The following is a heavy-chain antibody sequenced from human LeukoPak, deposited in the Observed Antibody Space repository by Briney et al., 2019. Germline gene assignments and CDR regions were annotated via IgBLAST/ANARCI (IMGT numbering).Heavy chain of an antibody. D-gene: IGHD2-15*01. V-gene: IGHV4-59*03. CDR1: GASINNYY. CDR3: AQQVVGTSNTFDT. Sequence: SETLSLTCTVSGASINNYYWTWIRQAPGKGLEWIGSMSYSGNTDYNPVLTKSRVTISVDRSKSQIYLSLGSVTAADTAAYFCAQQVVGTSNTFDTWGQGAWVTVSS. J-gene: IGHJ3*02. CDR2: MSYSGNT.